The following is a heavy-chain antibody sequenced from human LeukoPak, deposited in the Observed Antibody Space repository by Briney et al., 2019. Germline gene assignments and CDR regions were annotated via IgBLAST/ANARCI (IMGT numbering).Heavy chain of an antibody. V-gene: IGHV4-34*01. CDR2: INHSGST. D-gene: IGHD5-24*01. CDR3: ARRSSKRFNWYFDL. Sequence: SETLSLTCAVYGGSFSGYYWSWIREPPGKGPEWIGEINHSGSTNYNPSLKSRVTISIDTSKNQFSLKLSSVTAADTAVYYCARRSSKRFNWYFDLWGRGTLVTVSS. J-gene: IGHJ2*01. CDR1: GGSFSGYY.